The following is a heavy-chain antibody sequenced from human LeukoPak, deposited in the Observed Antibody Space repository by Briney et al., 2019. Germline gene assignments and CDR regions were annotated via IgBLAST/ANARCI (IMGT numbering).Heavy chain of an antibody. CDR3: ARDTNQLTYSDY. J-gene: IGHJ4*02. D-gene: IGHD2-2*01. Sequence: WXRXGPXEXXXXMVWITTYIGNTQYAQKLQGRVTMTTDASTSTAYMELSSLRSDDTAVYYCARDTNQLTYSDYWGQGTLVTVSS. V-gene: IGHV1-18*01. CDR2: ITTYIGNT.